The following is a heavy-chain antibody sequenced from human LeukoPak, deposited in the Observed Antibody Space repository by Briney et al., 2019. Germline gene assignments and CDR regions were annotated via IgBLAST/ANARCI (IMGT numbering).Heavy chain of an antibody. CDR1: GFTFSSYG. CDR3: AKDLNYDFWSGLGN. Sequence: PGRSLRLSCAVSGFTFSSYGMHWVRQAPGKGLEWMAVISYDGTNKYYADSVEGRFTISRDNSKNTLYLQMNSLRAEDTAVYYCAKDLNYDFWSGLGNWGQGTLVTVSS. CDR2: ISYDGTNK. D-gene: IGHD3-3*01. V-gene: IGHV3-30*18. J-gene: IGHJ4*02.